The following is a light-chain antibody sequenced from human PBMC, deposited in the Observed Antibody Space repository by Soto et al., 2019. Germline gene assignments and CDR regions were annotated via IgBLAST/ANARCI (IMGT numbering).Light chain of an antibody. CDR3: AAWDDSLNGRYV. V-gene: IGLV1-44*01. CDR2: SNN. CDR1: RSNIGSNS. Sequence: SALTQPPSASGTPGQRVTISCSGDRSNIGSNSVNWYQQLPGTAPKLLIYSNNQRPSGVPDRFSGSKSGTSASLAISGLQSEDEADYYCAAWDDSLNGRYVFGTGTRSPS. J-gene: IGLJ1*01.